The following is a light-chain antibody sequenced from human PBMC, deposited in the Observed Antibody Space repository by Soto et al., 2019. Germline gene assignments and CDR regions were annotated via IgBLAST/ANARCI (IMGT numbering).Light chain of an antibody. CDR2: DTS. V-gene: IGKV3-11*01. CDR1: QSVGRY. CDR3: QQRSIWPWT. J-gene: IGKJ1*01. Sequence: EIVLTQSPVTQSLSPGERVTLSCRASQSVGRYLAWYQQRPGQAPRLLFYDTSNRATGIPPRFSGSGSGTDLTLTISSLEPEDFAVYYCQQRSIWPWTFGQGTKVEVK.